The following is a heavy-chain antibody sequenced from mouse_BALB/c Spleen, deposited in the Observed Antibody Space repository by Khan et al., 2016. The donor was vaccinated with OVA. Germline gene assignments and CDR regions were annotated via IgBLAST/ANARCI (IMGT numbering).Heavy chain of an antibody. J-gene: IGHJ2*01. D-gene: IGHD1-1*01. CDR3: ARKNGSGFDY. Sequence: VQLKQSGPELVKPGASVKISCTASGYSFTGYFMNWVMQSHGKSLEWIGRINPHIGEAFYNQKFKGKATLTVDESSSTAHMELRSLASEDSAVYYCARKNGSGFDYWGQGTTLTVSS. CDR1: GYSFTGYF. V-gene: IGHV1-20*02. CDR2: INPHIGEA.